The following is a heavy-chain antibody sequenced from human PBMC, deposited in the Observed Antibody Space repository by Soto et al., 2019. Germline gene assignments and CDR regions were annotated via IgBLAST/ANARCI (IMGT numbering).Heavy chain of an antibody. J-gene: IGHJ3*02. CDR1: GFTFSSYG. CDR3: AKEGIAVAGTAFDAFDI. V-gene: IGHV3-30*18. D-gene: IGHD6-19*01. CDR2: ISYDGSNK. Sequence: VGSLRLSCAASGFTFSSYGMHWVRQAPGKGLEWVAVISYDGSNKYYADSVKGRFTISRDNSKNTLYLQMNSLRAEDTAVYYCAKEGIAVAGTAFDAFDIWGQGTMVTVSS.